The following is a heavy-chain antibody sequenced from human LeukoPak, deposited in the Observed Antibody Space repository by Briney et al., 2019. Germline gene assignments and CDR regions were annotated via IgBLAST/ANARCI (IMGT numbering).Heavy chain of an antibody. J-gene: IGHJ3*01. CDR3: ARVLAGYDSSGYYWDVFDV. CDR1: GGTFSSFA. V-gene: IGHV1-69*13. CDR2: IIPIFGTK. D-gene: IGHD3-22*01. Sequence: ASVKVSCKASGGTFSSFAIGWVRQAPGQGLEWMGGIIPIFGTKNSAQKFQGRVTITPDESTTTAYMELSSLRAEDTAVYYCARVLAGYDSSGYYWDVFDVWGQGTMVTVSS.